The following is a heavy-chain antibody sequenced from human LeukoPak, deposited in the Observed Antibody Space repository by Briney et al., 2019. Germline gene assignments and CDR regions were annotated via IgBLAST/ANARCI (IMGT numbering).Heavy chain of an antibody. D-gene: IGHD2-15*01. CDR2: ISGSGNRT. V-gene: IGHV3-23*01. J-gene: IGHJ6*02. CDR1: GFTFSSYA. Sequence: GGSLRLSCAASGFTFSSYAMSWVRQAPGKGLKWVSSISGSGNRTYYADSVKGRFTTSRDNSKNTLFLQMNSLRAEDTAVYYCAKNLYCGGGSCYPSALGMDVWGQGTTVTVSS. CDR3: AKNLYCGGGSCYPSALGMDV.